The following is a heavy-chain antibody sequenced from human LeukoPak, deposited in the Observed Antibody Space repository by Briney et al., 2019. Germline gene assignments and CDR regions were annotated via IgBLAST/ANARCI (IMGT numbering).Heavy chain of an antibody. CDR1: GYSFTNYW. Sequence: GASLQISCKGSGYSFTNYWIAWVRQMPGKALECMGIIYPGDSDTRYNPSFQGQVTISADKSITTAYLQWSSLRPSDTAVYYCAKPGKITTTGTRGNWFNPWGQGTLVTVSS. J-gene: IGHJ5*02. CDR2: IYPGDSDT. V-gene: IGHV5-51*01. CDR3: AKPGKITTTGTRGNWFNP. D-gene: IGHD6-13*01.